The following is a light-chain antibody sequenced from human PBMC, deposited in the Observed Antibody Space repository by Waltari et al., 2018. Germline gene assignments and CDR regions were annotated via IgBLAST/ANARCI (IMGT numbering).Light chain of an antibody. J-gene: IGKJ1*01. CDR2: AAS. CDR3: PQGYNTWP. V-gene: IGKV1-39*01. Sequence: DIQMTQSPASLSAALGDRVTITCRASQKIGRYLNWYQQISGRAPKLLIYAASKLQRGVPSRFIGSGYGTDFTLTISGLQPEDFGTYYCPQGYNTWPFGQGTNV. CDR1: QKIGRY.